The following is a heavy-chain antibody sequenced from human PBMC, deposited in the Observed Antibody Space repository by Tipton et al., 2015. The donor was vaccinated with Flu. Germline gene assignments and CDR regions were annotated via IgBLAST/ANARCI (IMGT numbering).Heavy chain of an antibody. Sequence: TLSLTCAVYGGSFSGYYWSWIRQPPGKGLEWIGEINHSGSTNYNPSLKSRVTISVDTSKNQFSLKLRSVTTADTAVYYCARGARYCSSTSCYGYYYYGMDVWGQGTTVTVSS. J-gene: IGHJ6*02. V-gene: IGHV4-34*01. D-gene: IGHD2-2*01. CDR2: INHSGST. CDR3: ARGARYCSSTSCYGYYYYGMDV. CDR1: GGSFSGYY.